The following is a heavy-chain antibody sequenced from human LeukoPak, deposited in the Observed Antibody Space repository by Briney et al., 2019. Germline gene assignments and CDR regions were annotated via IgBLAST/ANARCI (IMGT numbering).Heavy chain of an antibody. V-gene: IGHV4-39*01. CDR1: GGSISSSSYY. Sequence: PSETLSLTCTVSGGSISSSSYYWGWLRQPPGRGLEWIGSIYYIGSTYYNPSLKSRVTISVDTSKNQFSLKLSSVTAADTAVYYCARHFEKGVVVVITYFDYWGQGTLVTVSS. J-gene: IGHJ4*02. CDR3: ARHFEKGVVVVITYFDY. CDR2: IYYIGST. D-gene: IGHD3-22*01.